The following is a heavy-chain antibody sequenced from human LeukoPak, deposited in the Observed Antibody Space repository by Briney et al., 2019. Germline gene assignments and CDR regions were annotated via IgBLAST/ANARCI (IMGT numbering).Heavy chain of an antibody. CDR2: ISGSGGST. Sequence: AGGSLRLSCAASGSTFSSYAMSWVRQAPGKGLEWVSAISGSGGSTYYADSVKGRFTISRDNSKNTLYLQMNSLRAEDTAVYYCAKVPTVTGRGYFDYWGQGTLVTVSS. V-gene: IGHV3-23*01. CDR3: AKVPTVTGRGYFDY. J-gene: IGHJ4*02. CDR1: GSTFSSYA. D-gene: IGHD4-11*01.